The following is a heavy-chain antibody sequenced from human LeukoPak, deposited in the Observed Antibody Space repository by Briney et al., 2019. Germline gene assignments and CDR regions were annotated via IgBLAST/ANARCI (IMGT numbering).Heavy chain of an antibody. CDR1: GGSISSGGYS. CDR2: TYHSGST. CDR3: ARAPDPSDAFDI. V-gene: IGHV4-30-2*01. J-gene: IGHJ3*02. Sequence: SQTLSLTCAVSGGSISSGGYSWSWIRQPPGKGLEWIGYTYHSGSTYYNPSLKSRVTISVDRSKNQFSLKLSSVTAADTAVYYCARAPDPSDAFDIWGQGTMVTVSS.